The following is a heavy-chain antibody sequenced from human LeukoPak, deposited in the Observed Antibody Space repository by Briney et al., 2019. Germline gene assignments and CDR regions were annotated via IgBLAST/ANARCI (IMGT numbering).Heavy chain of an antibody. J-gene: IGHJ5*02. D-gene: IGHD3-16*01. Sequence: PGGSLRLSCAASGFSFSSYAMHWVRQAPGKGLEYVSAISGNGGSTYYANSVKGRFTISRDNSKNMLYLQMGSLRAEDRAVYYCARGVGQRPDNWFDPWGQGTLVTVSS. CDR3: ARGVGQRPDNWFDP. CDR1: GFSFSSYA. CDR2: ISGNGGST. V-gene: IGHV3-64*01.